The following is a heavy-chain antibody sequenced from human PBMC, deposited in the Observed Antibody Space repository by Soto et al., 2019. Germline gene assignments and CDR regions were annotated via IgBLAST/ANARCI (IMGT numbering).Heavy chain of an antibody. J-gene: IGHJ6*03. CDR2: INHSGST. Sequence: KTSETLSLTCAVYGGSFSGYYWSWIRQPPGKGLEWIGEINHSGSTNYNPSLKSRVTISVDTSKNQFSLKLSSVTAADTAVYYCARGRDQLVVHYYYYMDVRGKGTTVTVSS. V-gene: IGHV4-34*01. CDR1: GGSFSGYY. CDR3: ARGRDQLVVHYYYYMDV. D-gene: IGHD6-6*01.